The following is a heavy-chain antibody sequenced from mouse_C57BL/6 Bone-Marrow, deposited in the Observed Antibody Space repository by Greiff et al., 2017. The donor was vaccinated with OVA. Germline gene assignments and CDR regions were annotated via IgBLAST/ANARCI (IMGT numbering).Heavy chain of an antibody. CDR2: IRNKANNHAT. CDR1: GFTFSDAW. D-gene: IGHD2-5*01. J-gene: IGHJ4*01. Sequence: EVQLQESGGGLVQPGGSMKLSCAASGFTFSDAWMDWVRQSPEKGLEWVAEIRNKANNHATYYAESVKGRFTISRDDSKSSVYLQMNSLRAEDTGIYYCTRPLYYSNYDYAMDYWGQGTSVTVSS. CDR3: TRPLYYSNYDYAMDY. V-gene: IGHV6-6*01.